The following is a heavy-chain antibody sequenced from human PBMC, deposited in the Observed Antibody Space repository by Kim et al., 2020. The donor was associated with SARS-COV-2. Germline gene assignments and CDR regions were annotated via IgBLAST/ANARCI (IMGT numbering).Heavy chain of an antibody. V-gene: IGHV4-34*01. J-gene: IGHJ6*02. CDR3: ARGVGIAAAGTSADQNIQQSDYYYYYGMDF. CDR1: GGSFSGYY. Sequence: SETLSRTCAVYGGSFSGYYWTWIRQSPGKGREWIGEINHSGSTNYNPSLKSRVTISVDTSKNQVSLKLSSVTAADTAVYYCARGVGIAAAGTSADQNIQQSDYYYYYGMDFWGQATTVTVSS. D-gene: IGHD6-13*01. CDR2: INHSGST.